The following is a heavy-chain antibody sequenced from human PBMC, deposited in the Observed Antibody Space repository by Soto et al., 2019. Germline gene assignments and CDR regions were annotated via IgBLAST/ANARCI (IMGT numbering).Heavy chain of an antibody. V-gene: IGHV3-21*01. CDR1: GFTFSTYS. CDR3: ARDLTIFGAQQPDY. CDR2: ISSSSSFI. Sequence: GGSLRLSCAASGFTFSTYSMDWVRQAPGKGLEWVSSISSSSSFIYYADSVKGRFTISRDNAKNSLYLQMNSLRAEDTAVYYCARDLTIFGAQQPDYWGQGTLVTVSS. J-gene: IGHJ4*02. D-gene: IGHD3-3*01.